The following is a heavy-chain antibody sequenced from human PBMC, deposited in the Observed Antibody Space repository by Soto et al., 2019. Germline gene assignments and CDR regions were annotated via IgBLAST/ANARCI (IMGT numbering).Heavy chain of an antibody. CDR3: VTRGYSYGYRTLNY. V-gene: IGHV3-21*01. CDR2: ISGSSSYI. CDR1: GITFSSYS. Sequence: PGGSLRLSCAASGITFSSYSMNWVRQAPGKGLEWVSSISGSSSYIYYAESVKGRFTVSRDNAKNSLYLQMNSLRAEDTAVYYCVTRGYSYGYRTLNYWGQGTLVTVSS. J-gene: IGHJ4*02. D-gene: IGHD5-18*01.